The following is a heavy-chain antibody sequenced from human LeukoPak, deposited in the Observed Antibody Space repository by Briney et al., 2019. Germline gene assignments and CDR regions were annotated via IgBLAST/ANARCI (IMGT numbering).Heavy chain of an antibody. D-gene: IGHD3-10*01. Sequence: SGESLKISCKGSGYSFTSYWIGWVRQIPGKGLEWMGIIYPGDSDTRYSPSFQGQVTISADKSISTAYLQWSSLKASDTAMYYCARSSRYYGSGSYSWFDPWGQGTLVTVSS. CDR1: GYSFTSYW. CDR3: ARSSRYYGSGSYSWFDP. V-gene: IGHV5-51*01. J-gene: IGHJ5*02. CDR2: IYPGDSDT.